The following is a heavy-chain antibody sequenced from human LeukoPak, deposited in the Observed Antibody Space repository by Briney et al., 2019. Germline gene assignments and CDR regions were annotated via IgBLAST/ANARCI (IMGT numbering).Heavy chain of an antibody. J-gene: IGHJ4*02. Sequence: SVKVSCKAPRGTFSSYAISWVRQAPGQGLEWMGGIIPIFGTANYAQKFQGRVTITTDESTSTAYMELSSLRSEDTAVYYCARQGYGVSYYFDYWGQGTLVTVSS. CDR1: RGTFSSYA. D-gene: IGHD4/OR15-4a*01. V-gene: IGHV1-69*05. CDR3: ARQGYGVSYYFDY. CDR2: IIPIFGTA.